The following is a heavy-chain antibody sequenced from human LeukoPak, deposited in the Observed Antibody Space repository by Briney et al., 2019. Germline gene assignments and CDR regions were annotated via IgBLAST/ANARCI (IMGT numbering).Heavy chain of an antibody. CDR2: ISAYNGNT. J-gene: IGHJ5*02. CDR1: GYTFTIYG. V-gene: IGHV1-18*01. Sequence: ASVKVSCKAPGYTFTIYGISWVRQAPGQGLEWMGWISAYNGNTNYAQKLQGRVTMTTDTSTSTAYMELRSLRSDDTAVYYCARDPLIAAACTRSVLGFDPWGQGTLVTVSS. CDR3: ARDPLIAAACTRSVLGFDP. D-gene: IGHD6-13*01.